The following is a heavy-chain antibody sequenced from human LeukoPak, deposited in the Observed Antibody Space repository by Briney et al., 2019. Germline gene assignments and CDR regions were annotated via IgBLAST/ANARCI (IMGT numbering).Heavy chain of an antibody. CDR1: GFTFSSYW. V-gene: IGHV3-74*01. CDR2: INSDGSST. D-gene: IGHD3-22*01. J-gene: IGHJ3*02. Sequence: GGSLRLSCAASGFTFSSYWMHWVRQAPGKGLVWVSRINSDGSSTSYADSVKGRFTISRDNAKNTLYLQMNSLRAEDTAVYYCARGGQFGYYDSSGYLDIWGQGTTVTVSS. CDR3: ARGGQFGYYDSSGYLDI.